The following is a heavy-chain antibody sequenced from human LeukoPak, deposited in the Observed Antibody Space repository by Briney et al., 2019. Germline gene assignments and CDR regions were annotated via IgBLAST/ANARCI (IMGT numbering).Heavy chain of an antibody. CDR3: TTVGVATSGFFGP. Sequence: GGSLRLSCAASGFTFSNAWMTCVRQAPGKGLEWVGRIKNKPDGGTTDYAARVKGRFTISRDDSINTLYLQMNSLKTEDTAFYYCTTVGVATSGFFGPWGQGTLVTVSS. CDR1: GFTFSNAW. D-gene: IGHD5-12*01. J-gene: IGHJ5*02. CDR2: IKNKPDGGTT. V-gene: IGHV3-15*05.